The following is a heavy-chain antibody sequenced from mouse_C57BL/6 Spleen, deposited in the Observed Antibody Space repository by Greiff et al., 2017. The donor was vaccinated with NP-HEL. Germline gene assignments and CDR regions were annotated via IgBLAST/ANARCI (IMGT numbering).Heavy chain of an antibody. Sequence: QVQLQQSGPELVKPGASVKISCKASGYAFSSSWMNWVKQRPGKGLEWIGRIYPGDGDTNYNGKFKGKATLTADKSSSTAYMQLSSLTSEDSAVYFCGREGFITTAVGSPYAMDYWGQGTSVTVSS. V-gene: IGHV1-82*01. D-gene: IGHD1-1*01. CDR1: GYAFSSSW. CDR3: GREGFITTAVGSPYAMDY. CDR2: IYPGDGDT. J-gene: IGHJ4*01.